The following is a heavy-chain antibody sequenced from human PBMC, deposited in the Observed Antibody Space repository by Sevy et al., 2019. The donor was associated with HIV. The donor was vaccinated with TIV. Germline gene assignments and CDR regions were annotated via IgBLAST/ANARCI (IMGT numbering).Heavy chain of an antibody. CDR3: ARESVRYDRTDY. V-gene: IGHV4-61*01. J-gene: IGHJ4*02. D-gene: IGHD3-3*01. CDR2: IYYSGST. CDR1: GGSVSSGSYY. Sequence: SDTLSLTCTVSGGSVSSGSYYWSWIRQPPGKGLEWIGYIYYSGSTNYNPSLKSRVTISVDTSKNQFSLKLSSVTAADTAVYYCARESVRYDRTDYWGQGTLVTVSS.